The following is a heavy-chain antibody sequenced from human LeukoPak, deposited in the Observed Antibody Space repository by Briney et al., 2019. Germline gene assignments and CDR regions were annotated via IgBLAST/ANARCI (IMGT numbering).Heavy chain of an antibody. CDR2: MSSGNRNP. CDR1: GFTFRSYN. J-gene: IGHJ1*01. CDR3: ARPSVNDYGDIAY. Sequence: GGSLRLSCVASGFTFRSYNMHWVRQAPGKGLEWVSSMSSGNRNPDYEHYSEFVKGRFTMSRDNAENSVFLHMSSLREDDTAVYYCARPSVNDYGDIAYWGQGALVTVSS. D-gene: IGHD4-17*01. V-gene: IGHV3-21*06.